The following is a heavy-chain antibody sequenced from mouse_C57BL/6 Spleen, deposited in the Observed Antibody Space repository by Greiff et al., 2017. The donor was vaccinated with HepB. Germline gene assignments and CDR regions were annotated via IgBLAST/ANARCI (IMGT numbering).Heavy chain of an antibody. J-gene: IGHJ1*03. CDR3: ARRLITTVVATRDFDV. V-gene: IGHV5-6*02. CDR2: ISSGGSYT. Sequence: SGGDLVKPGGSLKLSCAASGFTFSSYGMSWVRQTPDKRLEWVATISSGGSYTYYPDSVKGRFTISRDNAKNTLYLQMSSLKSEDTAMYYCARRLITTVVATRDFDVWGTGTTVTVSS. CDR1: GFTFSSYG. D-gene: IGHD1-1*01.